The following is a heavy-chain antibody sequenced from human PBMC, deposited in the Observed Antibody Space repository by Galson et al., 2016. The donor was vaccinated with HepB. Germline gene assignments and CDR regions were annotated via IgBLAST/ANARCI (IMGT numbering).Heavy chain of an antibody. CDR3: ASGIVGANADFDY. J-gene: IGHJ4*02. CDR2: ISAYNGNT. CDR1: GYTFTTYG. Sequence: SVKVSCKASGYTFTTYGINWVRQAPGQGLEWMGWISAYNGNTNYAQKVQGRDTMSTDTSTNTAYMELRSLRSDDTAVYYCASGIVGANADFDYWGQGTLVTVPS. V-gene: IGHV1-18*01. D-gene: IGHD1-26*01.